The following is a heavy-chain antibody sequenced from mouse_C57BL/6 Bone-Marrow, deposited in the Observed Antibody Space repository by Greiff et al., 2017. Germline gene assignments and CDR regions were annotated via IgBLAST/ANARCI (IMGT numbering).Heavy chain of an antibody. Sequence: EVKLVESGEGLVKPGGSLKLSCAASGFTFSSYAMSWVRQTPEKRLEWVAYISSGGDYIYYADTVKGRFTISRDNARNTLYLQMSSLKSEDTAMYYCTRYSNYLAWFAYWGQGTLVTVSA. V-gene: IGHV5-9-1*02. J-gene: IGHJ3*01. CDR3: TRYSNYLAWFAY. CDR1: GFTFSSYA. D-gene: IGHD2-5*01. CDR2: ISSGGDYI.